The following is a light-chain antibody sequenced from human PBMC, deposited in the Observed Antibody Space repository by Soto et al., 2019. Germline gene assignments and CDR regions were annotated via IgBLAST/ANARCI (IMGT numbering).Light chain of an antibody. CDR3: QQYSTYST. Sequence: IRITQSPCNVSASVGERVIITCRASQSISTWLAWYQQKPGKAPKLLIYKASSLETGVPSRFSGSGSGTEFTLTISSLQPDDFATYYCQQYSTYSTFGQGTKVDIK. V-gene: IGKV1-5*03. CDR1: QSISTW. J-gene: IGKJ1*01. CDR2: KAS.